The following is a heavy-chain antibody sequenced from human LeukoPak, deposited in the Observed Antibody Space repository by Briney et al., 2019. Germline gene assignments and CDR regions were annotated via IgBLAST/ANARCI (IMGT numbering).Heavy chain of an antibody. CDR1: GFTFSSYW. Sequence: PGGSLRLSCAASGFTFSSYWMTWVRQAPGKGLEWVASIKYDGSEKNYVDSVKGRFTISRDNAKNSLYLQMNSLRAEDTAVYYCARMILLLGDVLTVPPRGFDYWGQGTLVTVSS. V-gene: IGHV3-7*05. J-gene: IGHJ4*02. CDR2: IKYDGSEK. D-gene: IGHD3-9*01. CDR3: ARMILLLGDVLTVPPRGFDY.